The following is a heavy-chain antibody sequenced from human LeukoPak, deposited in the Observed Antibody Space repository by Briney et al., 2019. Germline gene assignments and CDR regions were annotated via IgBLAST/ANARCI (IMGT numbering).Heavy chain of an antibody. D-gene: IGHD3-10*01. V-gene: IGHV3-21*01. CDR3: ARREWEWLGEFGLYHFDY. J-gene: IGHJ4*02. CDR2: ISSSSSYI. Sequence: GGSLRLSCAASGFTFSSYSMNWVRQAPGKGLEWVSSISSSSSYIYYADSVKGRFTISRDNAKNSLYLQMNSLRAEDTAVYYCARREWEWLGEFGLYHFDYWGQGTLVTVSS. CDR1: GFTFSSYS.